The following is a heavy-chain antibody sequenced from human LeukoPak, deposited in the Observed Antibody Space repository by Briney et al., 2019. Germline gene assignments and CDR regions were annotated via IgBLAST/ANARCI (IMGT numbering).Heavy chain of an antibody. CDR2: INHSGST. CDR1: GGSFSGYY. J-gene: IGHJ4*02. CDR3: ASDLYSGGY. D-gene: IGHD2-8*01. V-gene: IGHV4-34*01. Sequence: KPSETLSLTCAVYGGSFSGYYWSWIRQPPGKGLEWIGEINHSGSTNYNPSLKSRVTISVDTSKNRFSLKLSSVTAADTAVYYCASDLYSGGYWGQGTLVTVSS.